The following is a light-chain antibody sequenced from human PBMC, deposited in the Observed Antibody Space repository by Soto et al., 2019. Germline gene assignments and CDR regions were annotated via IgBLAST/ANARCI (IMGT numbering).Light chain of an antibody. CDR1: SSDVGSYNL. J-gene: IGLJ2*01. CDR2: EGS. V-gene: IGLV2-23*01. CDR3: CSYSGSSTLV. Sequence: QSALTQPASVSGSPGQSITISCTGTSSDVGSYNLVSWYQQHPGKAPKLMIYEGSKRPSGVSNRFPGSKSGNTASLTISGLQAEDEADYYCCSYSGSSTLVFGGRTKVTVL.